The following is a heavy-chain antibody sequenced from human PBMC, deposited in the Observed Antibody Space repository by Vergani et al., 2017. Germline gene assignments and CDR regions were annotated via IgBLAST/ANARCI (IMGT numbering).Heavy chain of an antibody. CDR1: GASIRSSNYY. CDR2: IYYSGST. D-gene: IGHD6-19*01. J-gene: IGHJ5*02. CDR3: ARHSTGEWLVKWGWIDP. Sequence: QLQLQESGPGLVKPSATLSLTCSVSGASIRSSNYYWGWIRQPPGKGLEWIASIYYSGSTYYNPSLKSRVTISVDTSKNQFSLKLSSVTAADTAVYFCARHSTGEWLVKWGWIDPGGQGILVTVSS. V-gene: IGHV4-39*01.